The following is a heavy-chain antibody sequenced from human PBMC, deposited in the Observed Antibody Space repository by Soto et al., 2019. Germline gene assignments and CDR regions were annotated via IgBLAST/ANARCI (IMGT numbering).Heavy chain of an antibody. CDR3: TSLLGASGIVGATSYYFDY. J-gene: IGHJ4*02. Sequence: GGSLRLSCTASGFTFGDYAMSWFRQAPGKGLEWVGFIRSKAYGGTTEYAASVKGRFTISRDDSKSIAYLQMNSLKTEDTAVYYCTSLLGASGIVGATSYYFDYWGQGTLVTVSS. CDR2: IRSKAYGGTT. CDR1: GFTFGDYA. D-gene: IGHD1-26*01. V-gene: IGHV3-49*03.